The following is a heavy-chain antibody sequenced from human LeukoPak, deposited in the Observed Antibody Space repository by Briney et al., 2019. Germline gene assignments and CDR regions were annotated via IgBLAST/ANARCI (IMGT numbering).Heavy chain of an antibody. CDR1: GFTLSNYW. Sequence: AGSLRLYCAASGFTLSNYWMSWVRQAPGRGLEWVANINPDESEKYYEDSVKGRFTISRNNADNSLYLHMNTLRAEDTAVYYCARFRTVAGNPLDYWGQGTLVTVSS. J-gene: IGHJ4*02. V-gene: IGHV3-7*03. CDR2: INPDESEK. CDR3: ARFRTVAGNPLDY. D-gene: IGHD6-19*01.